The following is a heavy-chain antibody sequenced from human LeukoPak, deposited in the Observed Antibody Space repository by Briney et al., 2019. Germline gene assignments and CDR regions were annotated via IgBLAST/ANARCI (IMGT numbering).Heavy chain of an antibody. V-gene: IGHV1-69*13. Sequence: SVKVTCKASGGTFSSYAISWVRQAPGQGLEWMGGIIPIFGTANYAQKFQGRVTITADESTSTAYMELSSLRSEDTAVYYCARAAYGDYGLDYWGQGTLVTVSS. CDR2: IIPIFGTA. CDR3: ARAAYGDYGLDY. J-gene: IGHJ4*02. CDR1: GGTFSSYA. D-gene: IGHD4-17*01.